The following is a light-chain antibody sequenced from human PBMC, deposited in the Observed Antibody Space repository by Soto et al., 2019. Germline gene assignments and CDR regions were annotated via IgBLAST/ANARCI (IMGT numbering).Light chain of an antibody. CDR2: EDT. CDR3: QVWDSGSDQLV. V-gene: IGLV3-21*02. Sequence: SYVLTQPSSVSVAPGQTARITCGGNNIGFKSVYWYQQRPGQAPVLVVSEDTDRPAGIPERISASNSGNTATLTISGVEGGDEADYYYQVWDSGSDQLVFGGGTKLTVL. CDR1: NIGFKS. J-gene: IGLJ2*01.